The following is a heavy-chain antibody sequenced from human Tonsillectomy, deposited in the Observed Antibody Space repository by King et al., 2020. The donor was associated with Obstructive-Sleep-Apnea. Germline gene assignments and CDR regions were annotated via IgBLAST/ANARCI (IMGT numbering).Heavy chain of an antibody. CDR2: IHYSGST. D-gene: IGHD3-22*01. J-gene: IGHJ6*02. Sequence: VQLQESGPGLVKPSETLSLTCTVSGGSVSSDTYYWSWIRQPPGKGLEWIGYIHYSGSTSYNPSLKSRVTISVDTSMNQFSLKLSSVTAADTAVYYCARDSQYYATTGFLRCYSHYYGMDVWGQGTTVTVSS. CDR1: GGSVSSDTYY. V-gene: IGHV4-61*01. CDR3: ARDSQYYATTGFLRCYSHYYGMDV.